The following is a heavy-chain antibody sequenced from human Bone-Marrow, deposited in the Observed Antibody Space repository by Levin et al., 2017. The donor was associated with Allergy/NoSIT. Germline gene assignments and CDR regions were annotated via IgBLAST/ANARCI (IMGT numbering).Heavy chain of an antibody. CDR3: AREPPSAFDI. J-gene: IGHJ3*02. CDR1: GFTSSNYW. V-gene: IGHV3-74*01. Sequence: PGESLKISCAASGFTSSNYWMHWVRQAPGKGLEWVSRINSDGSSTAYADSVKGRFTISRDNAKNTLYLQMDSLRAEDTAVYYCAREPPSAFDIWGQGTMVTVSS. D-gene: IGHD2-2*01. CDR2: INSDGSST.